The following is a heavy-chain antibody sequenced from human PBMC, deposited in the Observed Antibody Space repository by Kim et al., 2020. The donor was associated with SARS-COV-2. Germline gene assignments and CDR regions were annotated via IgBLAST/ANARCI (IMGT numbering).Heavy chain of an antibody. J-gene: IGHJ4*02. V-gene: IGHV3-21*01. CDR2: ISSSSSYI. D-gene: IGHD6-13*01. Sequence: GGSLRLSCAASGFTFSSYSMNWVRQAPGKGLEWASSISSSSSYIYYADSVKGRFTISRDNAKNSLYLQMNSLRAEDTAVYYCASLQQLGFDYWGQGTLVTVSS. CDR1: GFTFSSYS. CDR3: ASLQQLGFDY.